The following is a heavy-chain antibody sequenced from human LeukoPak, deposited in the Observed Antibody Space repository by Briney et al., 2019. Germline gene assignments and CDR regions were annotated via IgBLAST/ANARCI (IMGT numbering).Heavy chain of an antibody. CDR3: ARDPFDL. CDR2: LKQGGSDK. CDR1: GFTLSNRW. J-gene: IGHJ5*02. Sequence: PGGSLRLSCEASGFTLSNRWMTWVRQTPGKGLEWVATLKQGGSDKFYVDSVRGRFTISGDNAKNSLFLEMNSLRVEGTAVYYCARDPFDLWGQGTLVTVSS. V-gene: IGHV3-7*01.